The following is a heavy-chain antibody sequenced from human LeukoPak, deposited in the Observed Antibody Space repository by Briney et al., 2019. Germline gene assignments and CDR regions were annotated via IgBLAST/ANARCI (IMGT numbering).Heavy chain of an antibody. J-gene: IGHJ5*02. CDR1: GYTFTSYG. CDR3: ARDRGYCSSTSCFNWFDP. D-gene: IGHD2-2*01. Sequence: ASVKVSCKASGYTFTSYGISWVRQAPGQGLEWMGIINPSGGSTSYAQKFQGRVTMTRDTSTSTVYMELSSLRSEDTAVYYCARDRGYCSSTSCFNWFDPWGQGTLVTVSS. V-gene: IGHV1-46*01. CDR2: INPSGGST.